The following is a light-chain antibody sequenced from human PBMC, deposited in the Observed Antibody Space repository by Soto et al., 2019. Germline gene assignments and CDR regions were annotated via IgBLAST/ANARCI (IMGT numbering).Light chain of an antibody. CDR3: AAWDDTVRSYV. CDR2: RDN. Sequence: QSVLTQPPSVSGTPGQRLTISCSGGISNIATNYVHWFQQLPGTAPKVLSNRDNQRPSGVPDRFSGSKSGTSASLAISGLRSEDEAEYYCAAWDDTVRSYVFGTGTKLTVL. CDR1: ISNIATNY. J-gene: IGLJ1*01. V-gene: IGLV1-47*01.